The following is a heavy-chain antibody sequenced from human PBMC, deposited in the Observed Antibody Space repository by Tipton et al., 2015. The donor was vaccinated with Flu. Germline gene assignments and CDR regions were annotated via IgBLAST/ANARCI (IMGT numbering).Heavy chain of an antibody. CDR2: TYYRSKWYN. D-gene: IGHD3-9*01. Sequence: GPVKPSQTLSLTCAISGDSVSSNSAAWNWIRQSPSRGLEWLGRTYYRSKWYNDYAVSVKSRITINPDTSKNQFSLQLNSVTPEDTAVYYCARDLAYYDILTGYQGYYYYGMDVWGQGTTVTVSS. V-gene: IGHV6-1*01. CDR1: GDSVSSNSAA. CDR3: ARDLAYYDILTGYQGYYYYGMDV. J-gene: IGHJ6*02.